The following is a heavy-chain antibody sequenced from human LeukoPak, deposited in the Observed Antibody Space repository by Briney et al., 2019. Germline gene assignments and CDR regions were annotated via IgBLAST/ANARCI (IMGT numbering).Heavy chain of an antibody. CDR3: ATAGDSSGYYYFQH. V-gene: IGHV3-30*02. CDR2: IQYDGSNK. CDR1: GFSFSSYG. Sequence: GGSLRLSCAASGFSFSSYGMHWVRQAPGKGLEWVAFIQYDGSNKYYADSVKGRFTISRDNSKNTLDLQMNSLRAEDTAVYYCATAGDSSGYYYFQHWGQGTLVTVSS. D-gene: IGHD3-22*01. J-gene: IGHJ1*01.